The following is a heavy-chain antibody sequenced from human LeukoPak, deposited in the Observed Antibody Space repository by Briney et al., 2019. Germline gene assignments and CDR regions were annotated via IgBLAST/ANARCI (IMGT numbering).Heavy chain of an antibody. J-gene: IGHJ4*02. V-gene: IGHV3-49*04. D-gene: IGHD6-13*01. Sequence: PGGSLRLSCTASGFTFGDYAMSWVRQAPGKGPEWVGFIRSKAYGGTTEYAASVKGRFTISRDDSKSIAYLQMNSLKTEDTAVYYCTSAAGSSWYHYWGQGTLVTVSS. CDR3: TSAAGSSWYHY. CDR2: IRSKAYGGTT. CDR1: GFTFGDYA.